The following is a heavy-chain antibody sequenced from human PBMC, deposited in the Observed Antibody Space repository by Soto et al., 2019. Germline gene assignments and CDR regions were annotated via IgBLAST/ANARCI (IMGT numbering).Heavy chain of an antibody. D-gene: IGHD6-13*01. V-gene: IGHV3-74*01. Sequence: EVQLVESGGGLVQPGESLRLSCAASGFTFSSYWMHWVRQAPGKGLVWVSRINSDGSRTNYADSVKGRFTASRDNAKNTHYLQMNSLRAEDTAVYYCARVLTGSWNWFDPWGQGTLVTVSS. CDR1: GFTFSSYW. CDR2: INSDGSRT. J-gene: IGHJ5*02. CDR3: ARVLTGSWNWFDP.